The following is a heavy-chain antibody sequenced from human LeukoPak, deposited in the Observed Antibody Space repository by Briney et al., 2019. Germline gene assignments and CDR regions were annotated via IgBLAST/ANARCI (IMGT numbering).Heavy chain of an antibody. CDR3: ARYYDSSGRTPGALDI. Sequence: QPGGSLRLSCAASGFTFSSYSMNWVRQAPGKGLEWVSILYSGGSTYYADSVKGRLTISRDNSKNTLYLQMNSLRAEDTAVYYCARYYDSSGRTPGALDIWGQGTMVTVSS. J-gene: IGHJ3*02. CDR1: GFTFSSYS. D-gene: IGHD3-22*01. CDR2: LYSGGST. V-gene: IGHV3-53*01.